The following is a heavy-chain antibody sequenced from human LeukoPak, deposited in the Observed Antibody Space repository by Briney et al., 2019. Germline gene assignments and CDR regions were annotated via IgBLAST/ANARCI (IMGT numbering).Heavy chain of an antibody. V-gene: IGHV4-4*07. D-gene: IGHD2-2*02. CDR1: GGSISSYY. CDR3: ARGHIVVVPAAIRTPEFQH. Sequence: SETLSLTCTVSGGSISSYYWSWIRQPAGKGLEWIGRIYTSGSTNYNPSLKSRVTMSVDTSKNQFSLKLSSVTAADTAVYYCARGHIVVVPAAIRTPEFQHWGQGTLVTVSS. J-gene: IGHJ1*01. CDR2: IYTSGST.